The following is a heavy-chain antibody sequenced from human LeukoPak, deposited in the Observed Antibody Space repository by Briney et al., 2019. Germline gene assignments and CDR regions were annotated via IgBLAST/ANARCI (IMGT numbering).Heavy chain of an antibody. J-gene: IGHJ4*02. Sequence: ASVKVSCKASGYTFTGYYMHWVRQAPGQGLEWMGWINPNSGGTNYAQKFQGRVTMTRDTSISTAYMELSRLRSDDTAVYYCARHYGSGSRTSFDYWGQGTLVTVSS. V-gene: IGHV1-2*02. CDR3: ARHYGSGSRTSFDY. CDR2: INPNSGGT. CDR1: GYTFTGYY. D-gene: IGHD3-10*01.